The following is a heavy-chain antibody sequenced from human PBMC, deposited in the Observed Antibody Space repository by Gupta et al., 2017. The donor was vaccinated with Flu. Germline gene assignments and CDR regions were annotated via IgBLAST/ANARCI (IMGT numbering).Heavy chain of an antibody. J-gene: IGHJ4*02. CDR2: INPSGGGT. D-gene: IGHD3-16*01. CDR3: ARPGEGEAFDY. Sequence: QVQLGQSGAEVKKPGASVKVSCKVSGYTFKNYYMHWVRQAPGQGLEWMGMINPSGGGTWYAQKFQGRVTMTRDTSTSTFYMDLSSLTSGGTAGYLWARPGEGEAFDYWGQGTRVTVSA. V-gene: IGHV1-46*02. CDR1: GYTFKNYY.